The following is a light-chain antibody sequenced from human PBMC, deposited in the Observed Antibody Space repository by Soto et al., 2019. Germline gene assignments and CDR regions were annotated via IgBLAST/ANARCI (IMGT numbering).Light chain of an antibody. CDR2: DVN. V-gene: IGLV2-14*03. CDR1: RSDIGAYNF. CDR3: TSWTTSTTMI. Sequence: QSALTQPASVSGSAEQSITISCTGTRSDIGAYNFVSWYQQHPGEVPKLILYDVNVRPSGDSNRFSGSKSGNTASLTISGLQAEDEADYYYTSWTTSTTMIFGGGTKLTVL. J-gene: IGLJ2*01.